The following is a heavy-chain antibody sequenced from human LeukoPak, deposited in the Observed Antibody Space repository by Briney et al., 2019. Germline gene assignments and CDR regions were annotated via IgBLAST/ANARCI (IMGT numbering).Heavy chain of an antibody. CDR1: GGSFGGYY. CDR3: ARGGYSYVDY. J-gene: IGHJ4*02. V-gene: IGHV4-34*01. D-gene: IGHD5-18*01. Sequence: SETLSLTCAVYGGSFGGYYWSWIRQPPGKGLEWIGEINHSGSTNYNPSLKSRVTISVDTSKNQFSLKLSSVTAADTAVYYCARGGYSYVDYWGQGTLVTVSS. CDR2: INHSGST.